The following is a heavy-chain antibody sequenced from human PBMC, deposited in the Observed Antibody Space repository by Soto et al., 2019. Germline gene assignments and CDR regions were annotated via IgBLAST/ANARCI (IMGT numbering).Heavy chain of an antibody. V-gene: IGHV3-23*01. CDR3: AQLVPNDY. Sequence: GGSLRLSCAASGFTFISYAMTWVRQAPGKGLEWVSTISGTGGSTYYADSVKDRFTISRDNSKNTLYLQMNSLRAEDTAVYYCAQLVPNDYWGQGTLVTVSS. CDR1: GFTFISYA. J-gene: IGHJ4*02. CDR2: ISGTGGST. D-gene: IGHD6-13*01.